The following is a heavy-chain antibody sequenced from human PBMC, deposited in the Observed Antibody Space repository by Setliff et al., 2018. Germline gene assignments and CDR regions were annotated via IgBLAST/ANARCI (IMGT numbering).Heavy chain of an antibody. CDR3: VRDLHWGFDY. Sequence: GGSLRLSCAASGFTFSGYYMQWVRQAPGKGLEWVAFIQYDGGLKYYADSVKGRFTISRDNAKRSLYLQMNGLRADDTGVYYCVRDLHWGFDYWGLGTLVTVSS. CDR1: GFTFSGYY. V-gene: IGHV3-30*02. CDR2: IQYDGGLK. J-gene: IGHJ4*02. D-gene: IGHD7-27*01.